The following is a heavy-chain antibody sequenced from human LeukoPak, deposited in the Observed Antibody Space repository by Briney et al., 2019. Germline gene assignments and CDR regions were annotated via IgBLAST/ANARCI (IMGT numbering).Heavy chain of an antibody. J-gene: IGHJ1*01. CDR1: GGTFSSYA. CDR3: AVGRLYYYDSSGYYQGYFQH. Sequence: GASVKVSCKASGGTFSSYAISWVRQAPGQGLEWMGRIIPIFGTANYAQKFQGRVTITTDESTSTAYMELSSLRSEDTAVYYCAVGRLYYYDSSGYYQGYFQHRGQGTLVTVSS. D-gene: IGHD3-22*01. CDR2: IIPIFGTA. V-gene: IGHV1-69*05.